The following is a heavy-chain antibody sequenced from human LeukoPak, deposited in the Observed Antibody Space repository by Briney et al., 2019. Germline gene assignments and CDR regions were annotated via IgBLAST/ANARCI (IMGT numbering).Heavy chain of an antibody. Sequence: SETLSLTCTVSGGSISSSSYYWGWIRQPPGKGLEWIGSIYYSGSTYYNPSLKSRVTISVDTSKNQFSLKLSSVTAADTAVYYCARDRDGGSYYFDYWGQGTLVTVSS. D-gene: IGHD1-26*01. J-gene: IGHJ4*02. CDR2: IYYSGST. CDR3: ARDRDGGSYYFDY. V-gene: IGHV4-39*07. CDR1: GGSISSSSYY.